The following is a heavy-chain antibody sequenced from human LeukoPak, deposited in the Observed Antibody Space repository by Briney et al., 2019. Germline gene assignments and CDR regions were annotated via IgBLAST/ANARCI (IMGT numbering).Heavy chain of an antibody. CDR3: AKDLPYLYYYDSSGYQ. CDR1: GFTFSSYG. Sequence: GGSLRLSCAASGFTFSSYGMHWVRQAPGKGLEWVAFIPYDGSNKYYADSVKGRFTISRDNSKNTLYLQMNSLRAEDTAVYYCAKDLPYLYYYDSSGYQWGQGTLVTVSS. J-gene: IGHJ4*02. CDR2: IPYDGSNK. D-gene: IGHD3-22*01. V-gene: IGHV3-30*02.